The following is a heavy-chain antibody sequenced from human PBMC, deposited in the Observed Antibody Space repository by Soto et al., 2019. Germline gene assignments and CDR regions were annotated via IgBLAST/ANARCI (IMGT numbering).Heavy chain of an antibody. CDR1: GLPFNYST. CDR2: ISYDGSRI. CDR3: AKYHYGSESYIDH. Sequence: GGSLRLSCAASGLPFNYSTIHWVHQAPGKGLEWVGVISYDGSRIYYGDSMKGRFAISRDNSQNTVYLQMNSLRVEDTAVYFCAKYHYGSESYIDHWGQGALVTVST. D-gene: IGHD3-10*01. V-gene: IGHV3-30*09. J-gene: IGHJ4*02.